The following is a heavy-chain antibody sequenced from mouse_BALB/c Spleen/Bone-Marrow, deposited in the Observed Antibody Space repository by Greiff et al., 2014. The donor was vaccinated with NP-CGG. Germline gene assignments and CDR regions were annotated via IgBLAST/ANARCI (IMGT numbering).Heavy chain of an antibody. Sequence: VQRVESGPGLVAPSQSLSITCTVSGFSLTSYGVHWVRQPPGKGLEWLGVIWADGSTNYNSALMSRLSTRKDNSKSQVFLKMNSLQTDDTAMYYCARITTATGAMDYWGQGTSVTVSS. D-gene: IGHD1-2*01. V-gene: IGHV2-9*02. CDR1: GFSLTSYG. J-gene: IGHJ4*01. CDR3: ARITTATGAMDY. CDR2: IWADGST.